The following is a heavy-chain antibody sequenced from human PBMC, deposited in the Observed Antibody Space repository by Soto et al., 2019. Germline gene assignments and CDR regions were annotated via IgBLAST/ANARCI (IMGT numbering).Heavy chain of an antibody. CDR2: ISFDGSSE. J-gene: IGHJ5*02. D-gene: IGHD6-19*01. CDR1: GFIFSSYA. V-gene: IGHV3-30-3*01. Sequence: QVQLVESGGGVVQPGRSLRLSCAASGFIFSSYAMHWVRRAPGKGLEWVAAISFDGSSEYYADSVKGRFKISRESSRKTLFLQMDNVRFEDTAVYFCAREDVRPWLDPKTRFDPWGQGTQVTVS. CDR3: AREDVRPWLDPKTRFDP.